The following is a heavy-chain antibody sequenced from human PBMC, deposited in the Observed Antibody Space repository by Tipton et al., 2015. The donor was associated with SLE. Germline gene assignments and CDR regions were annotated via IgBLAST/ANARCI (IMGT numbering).Heavy chain of an antibody. CDR2: IYYSGIT. CDR1: GGSISSYY. D-gene: IGHD5-24*01. J-gene: IGHJ4*02. V-gene: IGHV4-59*01. Sequence: TLSLTCTVSGGSISSYYWSWIRQPPGKGLEWIGYIYYSGITNYNPSLKSRVTISVDTSKNQFSLKLSSVTAADTAVYYCARGGNHGYNAIFDYWGQGTLVTVSS. CDR3: ARGGNHGYNAIFDY.